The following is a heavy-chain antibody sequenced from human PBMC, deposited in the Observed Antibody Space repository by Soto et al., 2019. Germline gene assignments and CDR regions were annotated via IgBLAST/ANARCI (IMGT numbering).Heavy chain of an antibody. J-gene: IGHJ4*02. Sequence: QVQLQESGPGLVKPSETLSLTCTVSGGSISSYYWSWIRQPPGKGLEWIGYIYYSGSTNYNPSPKRRVTIAVDTARNPVSLKLSSVTAADTGAYYCARHHDSWGQGTLVTVSS. CDR1: GGSISSYY. CDR3: ARHHDS. V-gene: IGHV4-59*08. CDR2: IYYSGST.